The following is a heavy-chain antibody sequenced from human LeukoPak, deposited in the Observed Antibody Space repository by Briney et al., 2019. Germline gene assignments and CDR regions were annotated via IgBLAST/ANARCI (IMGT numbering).Heavy chain of an antibody. D-gene: IGHD3-22*01. CDR2: INSDGSST. CDR3: AREIYYYDSSGFSTNDVFDI. CDR1: GFTFSSYW. V-gene: IGHV3-74*01. Sequence: PGGSLRLSCAASGFTFSSYWMHWVRQAPGKGLVWVSRINSDGSSTSYADSVKGRFTISRDNAKNSLYLQMNSLRAEDTAVYYCAREIYYYDSSGFSTNDVFDIWGQGTMVTVSS. J-gene: IGHJ3*02.